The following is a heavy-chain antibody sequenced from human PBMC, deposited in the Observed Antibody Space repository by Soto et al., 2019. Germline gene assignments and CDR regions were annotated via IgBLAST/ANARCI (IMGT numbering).Heavy chain of an antibody. CDR2: IYYSGST. J-gene: IGHJ4*02. CDR3: AREGGTVGDFDY. Sequence: QVQLQESGPGLVKPSETLSLTCTVSGGSISSYYWSWIRQPPGKGLEWIGYIYYSGSTNYNPSLRGRCTLSVDTAKNPVSLKLSSVTAADTAVYYCAREGGTVGDFDYWGQGTLVTVSS. CDR1: GGSISSYY. D-gene: IGHD3-16*01. V-gene: IGHV4-59*01.